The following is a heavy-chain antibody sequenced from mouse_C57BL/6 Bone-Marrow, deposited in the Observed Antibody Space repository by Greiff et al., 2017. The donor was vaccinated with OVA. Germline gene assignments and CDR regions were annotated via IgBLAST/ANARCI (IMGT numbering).Heavy chain of an antibody. D-gene: IGHD1-1*01. J-gene: IGHJ1*03. Sequence: QVQLQQPGAELVMPGASVKLSCKASGYTFTSYWMHWVKQRPGQGLEWIGEIDPSDSYTNYNQKFKGKSTLTVDKSSSTAYMQLSSLTSEDSAVYYCARPYYGSSSRYFDVWGTGTTVTVSS. V-gene: IGHV1-69*01. CDR3: ARPYYGSSSRYFDV. CDR2: IDPSDSYT. CDR1: GYTFTSYW.